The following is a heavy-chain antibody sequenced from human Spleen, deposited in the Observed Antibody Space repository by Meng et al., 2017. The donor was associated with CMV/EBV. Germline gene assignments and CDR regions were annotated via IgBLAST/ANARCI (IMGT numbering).Heavy chain of an antibody. V-gene: IGHV4-38-2*02. CDR1: GSSITSGYS. D-gene: IGHD1-26*01. J-gene: IGHJ4*02. CDR2: IYHSGGT. CDR3: AREMVSGSGSNYVLGTRTGLDY. Sequence: SETLSLTCTVFGSSITSGYSWGCIRQPPGKGLQWIGSIYHSGGTYSNPSLKGRVTISVDTSKNQFSLKLSPVTAAATAVYYCAREMVSGSGSNYVLGTRTGLDYWGQGTLVTVSS.